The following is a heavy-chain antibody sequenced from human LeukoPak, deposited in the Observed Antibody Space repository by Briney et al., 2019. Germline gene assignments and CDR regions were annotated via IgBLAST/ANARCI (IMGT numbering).Heavy chain of an antibody. CDR1: GYTFTSYD. D-gene: IGHD2-2*01. V-gene: IGHV1-8*01. CDR2: MNPNSGDT. Sequence: ASVKVSCKASGYTFTSYDINWVRQATGQGLEWMGWMNPNSGDTGYAQKFQGRVTMTRNTSISTAYMELSSLRSEDTAVYYCARRAIIVVVPAARSRSYTEFDYWGQGTLVTVSS. J-gene: IGHJ4*02. CDR3: ARRAIIVVVPAARSRSYTEFDY.